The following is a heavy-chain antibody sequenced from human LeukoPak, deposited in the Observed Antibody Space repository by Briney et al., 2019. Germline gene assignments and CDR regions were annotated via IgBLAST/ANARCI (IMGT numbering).Heavy chain of an antibody. CDR1: GYTFTNYY. V-gene: IGHV1-46*01. Sequence: ASVKVSCKASGYTFTNYYMHWVRQAPGQGLEWMGIINPSGGTTTYAQKSQGRVTMTRDTSTTTVYMELSGLRYEDTAVYYCARLGDTGSYNWFDPWGQGTLLTVSS. J-gene: IGHJ5*02. D-gene: IGHD3-10*01. CDR2: INPSGGTT. CDR3: ARLGDTGSYNWFDP.